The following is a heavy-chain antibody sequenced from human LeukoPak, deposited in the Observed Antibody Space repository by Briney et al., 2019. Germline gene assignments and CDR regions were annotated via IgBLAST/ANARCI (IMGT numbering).Heavy chain of an antibody. CDR1: GFTVSNNY. V-gene: IGHV3-23*01. CDR2: ISGSGGST. CDR3: AKGTYYYDSSGYYYRFQSAFDY. Sequence: RPGGSLRLSCAASGFTVSNNYMTWVRQAPGKGLEWVSAISGSGGSTYYADSVKGRFTISRDNSKNTLYLQMNSLRAEDTAVYYCAKGTYYYDSSGYYYRFQSAFDYWGQGTLVTVSS. D-gene: IGHD3-22*01. J-gene: IGHJ4*02.